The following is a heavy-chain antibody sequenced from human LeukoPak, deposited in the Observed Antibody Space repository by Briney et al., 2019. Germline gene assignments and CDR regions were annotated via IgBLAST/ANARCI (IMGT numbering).Heavy chain of an antibody. V-gene: IGHV3-30*18. CDR1: GFTFSSYG. CDR3: AKDLHGSGWPVDY. Sequence: GGSLRLSCAASGFTFSSYGMHWVRQAPGKGLEWVAVISYDGSNKYYADSVKGRFTISRDNSKNTLYLQMNSLRAEDTAVYYCAKDLHGSGWPVDYWGQGTLVTVYS. D-gene: IGHD6-19*01. J-gene: IGHJ4*02. CDR2: ISYDGSNK.